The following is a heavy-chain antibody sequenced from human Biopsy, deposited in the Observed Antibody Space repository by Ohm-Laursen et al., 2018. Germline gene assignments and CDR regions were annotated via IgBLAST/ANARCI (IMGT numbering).Heavy chain of an antibody. V-gene: IGHV1-69*13. Sequence: VASVKASCKASGGIFINYAISWVRQAPGQGLEWLGGIIPMFGTANYAQMFQGRVTISADESTSTSYMELSSLTTEDTAIYYCARGPHSGSHSCFDYWGRGTLVTVSS. D-gene: IGHD1-26*01. CDR3: ARGPHSGSHSCFDY. CDR2: IIPMFGTA. J-gene: IGHJ4*02. CDR1: GGIFINYA.